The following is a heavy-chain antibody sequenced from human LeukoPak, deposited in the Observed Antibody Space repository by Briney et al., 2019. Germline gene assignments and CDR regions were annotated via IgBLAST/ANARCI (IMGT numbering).Heavy chain of an antibody. D-gene: IGHD3-10*01. CDR1: GGSISSGDYY. Sequence: SETLSLTCTVSGGSISSGDYYWSWIRQPPGKGLEWIGYIYYSGSTYYNPSLKSRVTISVDTSKNQFSLKLSSVTAADTAVYYCARDCIVRGAYWFDPWGQGTLVTVSS. J-gene: IGHJ5*02. CDR2: IYYSGST. CDR3: ARDCIVRGAYWFDP. V-gene: IGHV4-30-4*01.